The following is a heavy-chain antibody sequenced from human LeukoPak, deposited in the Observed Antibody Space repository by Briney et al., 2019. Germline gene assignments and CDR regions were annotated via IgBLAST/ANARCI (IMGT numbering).Heavy chain of an antibody. J-gene: IGHJ4*02. CDR3: ATSEYYYDSSGTYYFDY. Sequence: TGGSLRLSCAASGFTFSSYSMNWVRQAPGKGLEWVSYISSSSSTIYYADSEKGRFTISRDNAKNSLYLQMNSLRDEDTAVYYCATSEYYYDSSGTYYFDYWGQGTLVTVSS. CDR1: GFTFSSYS. V-gene: IGHV3-48*02. CDR2: ISSSSSTI. D-gene: IGHD3-22*01.